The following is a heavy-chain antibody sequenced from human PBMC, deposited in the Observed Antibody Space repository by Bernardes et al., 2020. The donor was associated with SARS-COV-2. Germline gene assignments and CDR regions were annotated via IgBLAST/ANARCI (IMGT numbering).Heavy chain of an antibody. J-gene: IGHJ6*02. CDR3: ARDLIPYDFWSGYRWDV. V-gene: IGHV3-74*01. CDR2: INSDGSST. CDR1: GFIFSSYW. Sequence: VGSLRLSCAASGFIFSSYWMHWVRQAPGKGLVWVSRINSDGSSTNYADSVKGRFTISRDNAKNTLYLQMNSLRAEDTAVYYCARDLIPYDFWSGYRWDVWGQGTTVTVSS. D-gene: IGHD3-3*01.